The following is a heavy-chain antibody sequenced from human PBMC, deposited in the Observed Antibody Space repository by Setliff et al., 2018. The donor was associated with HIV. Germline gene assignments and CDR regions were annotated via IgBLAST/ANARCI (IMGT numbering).Heavy chain of an antibody. Sequence: SETLSLTCTVSGGSISSSSYYWGWIRQPPGKGLEWIGSIYYSGSTYYNPSLKSRVTISVDTSKDQFSLDLTSVTAADTAVYFCAGEIAPAARLPNVGGPPPPGYYHYMDVWGKGTTVTVSS. CDR1: GGSISSSSYY. CDR3: AGEIAPAARLPNVGGPPPPGYYHYMDV. J-gene: IGHJ6*03. CDR2: IYYSGST. D-gene: IGHD2-8*01. V-gene: IGHV4-39*07.